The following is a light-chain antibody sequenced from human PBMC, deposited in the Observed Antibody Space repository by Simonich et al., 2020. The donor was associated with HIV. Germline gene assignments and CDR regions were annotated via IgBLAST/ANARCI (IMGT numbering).Light chain of an antibody. CDR1: QSVLYSSNNKNY. V-gene: IGKV4-1*01. Sequence: DIVMTQSPDSLAVSLGERATINCKSSQSVLYSSNNKNYITWYQQKPGQPPKLLIYGASTRESGVPVRFSGSGSGTDFTLTISSLQAEDVAVYYCQQYYSTPPAFGPGTKVDIK. J-gene: IGKJ3*01. CDR2: GAS. CDR3: QQYYSTPPA.